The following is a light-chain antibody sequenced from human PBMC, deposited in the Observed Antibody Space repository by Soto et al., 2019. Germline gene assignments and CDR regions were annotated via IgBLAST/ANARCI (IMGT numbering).Light chain of an antibody. Sequence: DIPMTQSPSSLSASVGDRVTITCRASQSISSYLNWYQQKPGKAPKLLIYAASSLQSGVPSRFSGSGSGTDFTLTISSLQPEDFATYYCQQSYSTPIFTFGPGTKADIK. V-gene: IGKV1-39*01. CDR3: QQSYSTPIFT. J-gene: IGKJ3*01. CDR2: AAS. CDR1: QSISSY.